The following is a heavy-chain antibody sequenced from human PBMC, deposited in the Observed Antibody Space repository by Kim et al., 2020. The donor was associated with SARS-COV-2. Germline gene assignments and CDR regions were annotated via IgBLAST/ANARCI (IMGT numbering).Heavy chain of an antibody. CDR3: AIQVSGYYYNY. CDR1: GGSISSYY. J-gene: IGHJ4*02. V-gene: IGHV4-59*01. CDR2: IYYSGST. Sequence: SETLSLTCTVSGGSISSYYWSWIRQPPGKGLEWIGYIYYSGSTNYNPSLKSRVTISVDTSKNQFSLKLSSVTAADTAVYYCAIQVSGYYYNYWGQGTLVTVSS. D-gene: IGHD3-22*01.